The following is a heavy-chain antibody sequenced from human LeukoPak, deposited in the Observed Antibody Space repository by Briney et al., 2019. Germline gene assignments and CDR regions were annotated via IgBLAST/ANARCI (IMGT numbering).Heavy chain of an antibody. V-gene: IGHV4-61*05. CDR2: IYYSGNT. J-gene: IGHJ4*02. CDR3: ARHKTSGSYGSDY. D-gene: IGHD3-10*01. Sequence: SETLSLTCTVSGGSISSSSYYWGWIRQPPGKGLEWIGHIYYSGNTNYNPALKSRVTMSVDTSKNQFSLELSSVTAADTAIYYCARHKTSGSYGSDYWGQGTLVTVSS. CDR1: GGSISSSSYY.